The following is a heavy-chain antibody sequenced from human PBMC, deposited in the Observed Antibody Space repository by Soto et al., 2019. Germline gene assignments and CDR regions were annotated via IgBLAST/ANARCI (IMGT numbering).Heavy chain of an antibody. Sequence: SETLSLTCAVYGGSFSGYYWSWIRQPPGKGLEWIGEINHSGSTNYNPSLKSRVTISVDTSKNQFSLKLSSVTAADTAVYYCARAIKSSSSTDYWGQGTLVTVSS. CDR1: GGSFSGYY. V-gene: IGHV4-34*01. D-gene: IGHD6-13*01. CDR3: ARAIKSSSSTDY. J-gene: IGHJ4*02. CDR2: INHSGST.